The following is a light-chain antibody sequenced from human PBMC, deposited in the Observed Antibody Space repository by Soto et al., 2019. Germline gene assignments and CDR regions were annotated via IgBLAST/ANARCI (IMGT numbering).Light chain of an antibody. Sequence: DIQMTQSPSSLSASVGERVTITCQASQDISNYLNWYQQKPGKAPKLLIYDASNLETGVPSRFSGSGSGIDFTFTISSLQPEDIATYYCQQYDNLPRYTFGQGTKLEIK. V-gene: IGKV1-33*01. J-gene: IGKJ2*01. CDR2: DAS. CDR3: QQYDNLPRYT. CDR1: QDISNY.